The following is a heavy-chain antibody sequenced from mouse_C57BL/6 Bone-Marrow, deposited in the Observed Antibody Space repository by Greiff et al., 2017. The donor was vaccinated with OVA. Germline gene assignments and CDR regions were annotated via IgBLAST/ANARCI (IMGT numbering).Heavy chain of an antibody. CDR3: ISFITTVVVHWYFDV. J-gene: IGHJ1*03. CDR1: GFNIKDDY. CDR2: IDPENGDT. Sequence: VQLQQSGAELVRPGASVKLSCTASGFNIKDDYMHWVKQRPEQGLEWIGWIDPENGDTEYASKFQGKATIPADTSSNTAYLQLSSLTSEDTVVYYCISFITTVVVHWYFDVWGTGTTVTVSS. V-gene: IGHV14-4*01. D-gene: IGHD1-1*01.